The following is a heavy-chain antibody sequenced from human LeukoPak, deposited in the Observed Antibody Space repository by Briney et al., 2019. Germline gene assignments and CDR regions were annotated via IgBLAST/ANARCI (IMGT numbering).Heavy chain of an antibody. J-gene: IGHJ4*02. CDR3: AKDNYSYGSCFDY. CDR2: ISGSGGST. D-gene: IGHD6-6*01. V-gene: IGHV3-23*01. CDR1: GFTFSSYA. Sequence: GGSLRLSCAASGFTFSSYAMSWVRQAPGKGLEWVSAISGSGGSTYYADSVKGRFTISRDNSKNTLYLQMYSLRAEDTAVYYCAKDNYSYGSCFDYWGQGTLVTVSS.